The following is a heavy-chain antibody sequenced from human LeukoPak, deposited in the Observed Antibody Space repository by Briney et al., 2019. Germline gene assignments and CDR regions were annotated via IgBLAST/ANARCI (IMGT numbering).Heavy chain of an antibody. D-gene: IGHD6-13*01. CDR1: GFTFSSYS. CDR3: ARGGAAGRKEFDY. Sequence: PGGSLRLSCAASGFTFSSYSMNWVRQAPGKGLEWVSSISSSSSYIYYADSVKGRFTISRDNAKNSLFLQMTSLRVEDSAVYYCARGGAAGRKEFDYWGQGTLVTVSS. V-gene: IGHV3-21*01. J-gene: IGHJ4*02. CDR2: ISSSSSYI.